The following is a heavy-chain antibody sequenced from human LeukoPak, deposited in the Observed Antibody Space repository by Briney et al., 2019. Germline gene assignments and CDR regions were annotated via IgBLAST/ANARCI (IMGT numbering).Heavy chain of an antibody. Sequence: SETLSLTCSISGGSINSKTYNWGWIRQPPGKGLEWIGSTYYTGSTHYNPSLKSRVTISVDTSKNQLSLKLTSVTAADMAVYFCARGRVSSSSWYSTYYYYFYMDVWGKRTTVTVSS. V-gene: IGHV4-39*07. J-gene: IGHJ6*03. CDR1: GGSINSKTYN. D-gene: IGHD6-13*01. CDR3: ARGRVSSSSWYSTYYYYFYMDV. CDR2: TYYTGST.